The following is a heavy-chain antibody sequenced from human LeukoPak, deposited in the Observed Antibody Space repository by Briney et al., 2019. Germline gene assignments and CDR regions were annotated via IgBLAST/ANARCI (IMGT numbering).Heavy chain of an antibody. J-gene: IGHJ4*02. CDR2: ISGSGGST. D-gene: IGHD6-13*01. CDR3: AKDLYSSSWYGEVFDY. V-gene: IGHV3-23*01. Sequence: GGSLRLSCAASGFTFSSYAMSWVRQAPGKGLEWVSAISGSGGSTYYADSVKGRFTISRDNSRNTLCLQMNSLRAEDTAVYYCAKDLYSSSWYGEVFDYWGQGTLVTVSS. CDR1: GFTFSSYA.